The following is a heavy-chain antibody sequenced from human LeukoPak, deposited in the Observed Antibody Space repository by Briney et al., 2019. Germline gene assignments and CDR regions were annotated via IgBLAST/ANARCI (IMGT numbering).Heavy chain of an antibody. J-gene: IGHJ3*02. CDR3: VRGVGSSTSCYVRAFDI. CDR1: GFTFSNSW. CDR2: IKCDGSEK. Sequence: GGSLRLSCAASGFTFSNSWMHWVCQAPEKGLEWVADIKCDGSEKCYVDSVKGRLTISRDNAKNSLNLQVNSLRAEGMTVYYCVRGVGSSTSCYVRAFDIWGQGTMVTVSS. V-gene: IGHV3-52*01. D-gene: IGHD2-2*01.